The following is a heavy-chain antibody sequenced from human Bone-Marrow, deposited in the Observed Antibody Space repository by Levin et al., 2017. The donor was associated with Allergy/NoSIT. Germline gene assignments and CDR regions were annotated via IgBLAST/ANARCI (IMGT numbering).Heavy chain of an antibody. CDR1: GASIGSGDFY. Sequence: SETLSLTCTVSGASIGSGDFYWTWIRQPPGKAQEWIGYIHHSGATQYNPSLKSRLTVSDDTSKNQFSLILRSVTVADTAIYFCARAAPGGEFDYWGRGTLVNVSS. CDR2: IHHSGAT. J-gene: IGHJ4*02. V-gene: IGHV4-30-4*01. CDR3: ARAAPGGEFDY. D-gene: IGHD3-10*01.